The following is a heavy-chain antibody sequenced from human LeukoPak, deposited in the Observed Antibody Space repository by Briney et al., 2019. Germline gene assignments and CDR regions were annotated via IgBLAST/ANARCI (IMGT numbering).Heavy chain of an antibody. Sequence: AGGSLRLSCAASGFNFSSYEMNWVRQAPGKGLEWVSYISSSGSTIYYADSVKGRFTISRDNAKNSLYLQMNSLRAEDTAVYYCAREPAVAGAYDYWGQGTLVTVSS. CDR1: GFNFSSYE. J-gene: IGHJ4*02. D-gene: IGHD6-19*01. CDR3: AREPAVAGAYDY. V-gene: IGHV3-48*03. CDR2: ISSSGSTI.